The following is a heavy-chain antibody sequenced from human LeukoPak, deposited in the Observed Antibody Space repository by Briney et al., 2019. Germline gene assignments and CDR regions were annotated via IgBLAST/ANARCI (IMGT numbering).Heavy chain of an antibody. D-gene: IGHD6-19*01. J-gene: IGHJ6*03. Sequence: SETLSLTCAVYGGSFSGYYWSWIRQPPGKGLEWIGEINHSGSTNYNPSLKSRVTISVDTSKNQFSLKLSSVTAADTAVYYCARAPAGTLLYYYYYMDVWGKGTTVNVSS. CDR1: GGSFSGYY. CDR3: ARAPAGTLLYYYYYMDV. CDR2: INHSGST. V-gene: IGHV4-34*01.